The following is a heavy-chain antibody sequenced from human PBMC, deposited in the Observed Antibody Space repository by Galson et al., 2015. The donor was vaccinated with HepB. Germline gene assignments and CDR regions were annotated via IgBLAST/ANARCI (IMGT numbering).Heavy chain of an antibody. CDR2: IKGDGSEM. J-gene: IGHJ5*01. V-gene: IGHV3-7*01. CDR3: AKGNWSDS. CDR1: GFSFSSHW. Sequence: SLRLSCAASGFSFSSHWMSWVRQAPGKGLEWVANIKGDGSEMYYVDSVKGRFIISRDNAKNSLFLQMNSLRAEDMAMYYCAKGNWSDSWGQGTLVNVAS.